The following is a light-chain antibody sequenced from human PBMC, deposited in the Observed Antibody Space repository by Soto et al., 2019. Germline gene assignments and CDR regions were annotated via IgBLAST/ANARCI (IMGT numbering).Light chain of an antibody. CDR1: SGVGGGYNY. CDR2: EVS. CDR3: TSYAGSNNFFYV. V-gene: IGLV2-8*01. J-gene: IGLJ1*01. Sequence: QAVLPQRPSPCGPPGQPVTSSGTGASGVGGGYNYVSWYQQHPGKAPKLMIYEVSKRPSGVPDRFSGSKSGNTASLTVSGLQAEDEADYYCTSYAGSNNFFYVFGTGTKVTLL.